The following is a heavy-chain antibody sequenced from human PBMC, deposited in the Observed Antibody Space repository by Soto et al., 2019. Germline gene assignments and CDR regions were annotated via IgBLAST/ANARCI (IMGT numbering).Heavy chain of an antibody. CDR2: IYPGDSDT. V-gene: IGHV5-51*01. CDR3: PRQRSWPTRGYYSFEN. Sequence: PGESLKISCKGSGHIFSNYWIGWVRQMPGKGLEWMGIIYPGDSDTRYSPSFQGQVTITVDKSINTAYLQWSRLKASDTAIYYCPRQRSWPTRGYYSFENCGQGTLGTVS. D-gene: IGHD3-22*01. J-gene: IGHJ4*02. CDR1: GHIFSNYW.